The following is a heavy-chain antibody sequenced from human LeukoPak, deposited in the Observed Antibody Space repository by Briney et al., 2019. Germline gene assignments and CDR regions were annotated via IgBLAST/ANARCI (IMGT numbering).Heavy chain of an antibody. CDR2: ISSSSSTI. D-gene: IGHD3-22*01. CDR1: GFTFSSYS. J-gene: IGHJ4*02. V-gene: IGHV3-48*01. Sequence: GGSLRLSCAASGFTFSSYSMNWVRQAPGKGLEWVSYISSSSSTIYYADSVKGRFTISRDNSKNTLYLQMNSLRAEDTAVYYCARGGCYYDSSGYYQVDYWGQGTLVTVSS. CDR3: ARGGCYYDSSGYYQVDY.